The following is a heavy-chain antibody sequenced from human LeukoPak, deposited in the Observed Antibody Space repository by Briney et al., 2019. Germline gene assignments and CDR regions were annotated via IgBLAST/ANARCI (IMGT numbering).Heavy chain of an antibody. J-gene: IGHJ4*02. CDR3: AKARGYSYGYFDY. CDR1: GFTFSSYA. Sequence: GGSLRLSCAASGFTFSSYAMSWVRQAPGKGLEWVSAISGSGGSTYYADSVKGRFTISRDNSKNMLYLQMNSLRAEDTAVYYCAKARGYSYGYFDYWGQGTLVTVSS. V-gene: IGHV3-23*01. D-gene: IGHD5-18*01. CDR2: ISGSGGST.